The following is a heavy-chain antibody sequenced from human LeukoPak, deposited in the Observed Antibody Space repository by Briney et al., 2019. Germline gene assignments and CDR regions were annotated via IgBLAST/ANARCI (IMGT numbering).Heavy chain of an antibody. CDR1: GFTFDDYG. J-gene: IGHJ6*02. CDR3: ARVATMVRGVIIPGRYYYGMDV. D-gene: IGHD3-10*01. Sequence: GGSLRLSCAASGFTFDDYGMSWVRQAPGKGLEWVSGINWNGGSTGYADSVKGRFTISRDNAKNSLYLQMNSLRAEDTALYYCARVATMVRGVIIPGRYYYGMDVWGQGTTVTVSS. CDR2: INWNGGST. V-gene: IGHV3-20*04.